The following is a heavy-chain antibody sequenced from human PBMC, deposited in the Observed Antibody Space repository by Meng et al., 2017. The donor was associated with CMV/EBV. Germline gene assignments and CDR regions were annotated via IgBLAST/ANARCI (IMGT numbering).Heavy chain of an antibody. CDR1: GGSFSGYY. J-gene: IGHJ4*02. CDR2: INHSGST. D-gene: IGHD1-26*01. V-gene: IGHV4-34*01. Sequence: GHLQQWGAGLCRPPETLSLTCAVYGGSFSGYYWRWIRRPPGKGLEWSGEINHSGSTNDNPSLRSRVTISVDTSKRQCYLKLSSVTAADTAVYYCARGVGATGKAYYWGQGTLVTVSS. CDR3: ARGVGATGKAYY.